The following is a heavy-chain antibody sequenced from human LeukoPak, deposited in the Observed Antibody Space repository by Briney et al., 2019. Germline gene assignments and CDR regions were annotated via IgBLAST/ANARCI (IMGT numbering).Heavy chain of an antibody. CDR2: IYYSGST. CDR3: ARGSYGYIDH. CDR1: GGSISSYY. J-gene: IGHJ4*02. D-gene: IGHD3-16*01. V-gene: IGHV4-59*12. Sequence: ETLSLTCTVSGGSISSYYWSWIRQPPGKGLEWIGYIYYSGSTNYNPSLKSRVTMSPDTSMNRFSLKLSSVTAADTAVYYCARGSYGYIDHWGQGLLVTVSS.